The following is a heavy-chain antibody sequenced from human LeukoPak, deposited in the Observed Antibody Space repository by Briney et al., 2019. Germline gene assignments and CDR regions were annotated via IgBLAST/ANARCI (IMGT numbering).Heavy chain of an antibody. CDR2: IRGESDYI. CDR1: EFVFSTYY. V-gene: IGHV3-21*06. Sequence: PGGSLRLSCAASEFVFSTYYMHWVRQGPGKGLEWVSSIRGESDYIYYRDSVKGRFTISRDNAKNSLYLQMNRLRVEDTAVYFCVREHYDFFLDYWGQGTLVTVSS. CDR3: VREHYDFFLDY. D-gene: IGHD3-3*01. J-gene: IGHJ4*02.